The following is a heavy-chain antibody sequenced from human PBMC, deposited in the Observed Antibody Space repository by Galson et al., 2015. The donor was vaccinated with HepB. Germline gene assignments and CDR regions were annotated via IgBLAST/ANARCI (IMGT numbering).Heavy chain of an antibody. V-gene: IGHV3-33*01. CDR2: IWYDGSNK. CDR3: AIEGGYCRGGSCYSAHFQH. J-gene: IGHJ1*01. Sequence: SLRLSCAASGFTFSSFGMHWVRQAPGKGLEWVAFIWYDGSNKYYADSVKGRFTISRDNSKNTLYLQMNSLRAEDTAVYYCAIEGGYCRGGSCYSAHFQHWGQGTLVTVSS. D-gene: IGHD2-15*01. CDR1: GFTFSSFG.